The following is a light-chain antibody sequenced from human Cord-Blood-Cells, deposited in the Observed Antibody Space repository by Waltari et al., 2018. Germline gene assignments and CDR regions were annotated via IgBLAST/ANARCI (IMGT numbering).Light chain of an antibody. CDR2: DAS. Sequence: IVLTRSPATPSLSPGERATLSCRASQSVSSYLAWYHQKPGQAPRPLFYDASNRATGIPARFSGSGSGTDFTLTISSLEPEDFAVYYCQQRSNWPPFTFGPWSKGDIK. J-gene: IGKJ3*01. V-gene: IGKV3-11*01. CDR3: QQRSNWPPFT. CDR1: QSVSSY.